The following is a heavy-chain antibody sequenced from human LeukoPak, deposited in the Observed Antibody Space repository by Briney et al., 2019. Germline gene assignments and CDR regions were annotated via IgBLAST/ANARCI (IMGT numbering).Heavy chain of an antibody. D-gene: IGHD2-15*01. CDR2: IRYDGSNK. Sequence: GGSLRLSCAASGFTFSSYGMHWVRQAPGKGLEWVAFIRYDGSNKYYADSAKGRFTISRDNSKNTLYLQMNSLRAEDTAVYYCAKVDVVVVAAWAPDYWGQGTLVTVSS. CDR3: AKVDVVVVAAWAPDY. J-gene: IGHJ4*02. V-gene: IGHV3-30*02. CDR1: GFTFSSYG.